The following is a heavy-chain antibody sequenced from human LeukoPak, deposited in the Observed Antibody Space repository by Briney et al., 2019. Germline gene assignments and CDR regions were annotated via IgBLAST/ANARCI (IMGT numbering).Heavy chain of an antibody. J-gene: IGHJ4*02. CDR2: ISGSGGST. D-gene: IGHD3-3*01. CDR1: RFTFGSYG. CDR3: AKGDSGMVRRYYFDY. V-gene: IGHV3-23*01. Sequence: GGSLRLSCVASRFTFGSYGMSWVRQAPGKGLGWVSVISGSGGSTYITDSVKGRLTISRDNSKNPLYLQMHSLRAEDTAVYYCAKGDSGMVRRYYFDYWGRGTLVTVSS.